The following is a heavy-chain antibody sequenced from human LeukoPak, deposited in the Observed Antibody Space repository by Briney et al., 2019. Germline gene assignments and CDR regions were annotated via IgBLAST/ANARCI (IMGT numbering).Heavy chain of an antibody. D-gene: IGHD1-1*01. Sequence: SETLSLTCTVSGGSISSYYWSWIRQPPGKGLEWIGYIYHSGSTYYNPSLKSRVTISVDRSKNQFSLKLSSVTAADTAVYYCARTLRNGDAFDIWGQGTMVTVSS. V-gene: IGHV4-59*12. CDR3: ARTLRNGDAFDI. J-gene: IGHJ3*02. CDR2: IYHSGST. CDR1: GGSISSYY.